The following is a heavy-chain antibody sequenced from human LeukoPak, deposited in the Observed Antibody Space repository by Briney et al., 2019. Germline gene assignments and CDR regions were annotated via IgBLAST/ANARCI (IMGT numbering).Heavy chain of an antibody. CDR2: IKENAVGGAI. Sequence: GGSLRLSCGASGFNFIQAWMSWVRQTPGKGLEWIGRIKENAVGGAIDYAAPVQGRFTISRDDSRNTVYLDMNSLKTEDTAVYYCTAGLGLTNDDSWGQGTLVTVSS. V-gene: IGHV3-15*01. D-gene: IGHD2-8*01. J-gene: IGHJ4*02. CDR1: GFNFIQAW. CDR3: TAGLGLTNDDS.